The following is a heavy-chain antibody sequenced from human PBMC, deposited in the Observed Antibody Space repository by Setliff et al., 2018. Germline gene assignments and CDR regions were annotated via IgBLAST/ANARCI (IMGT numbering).Heavy chain of an antibody. D-gene: IGHD5-18*01. CDR2: IDPSGDYT. J-gene: IGHJ4*02. Sequence: GASVKVSCKASGYTFTGYYMHWVRRAPGQGLEWMGIIDPSGDYTNYAQKFQGRVTMTRDTSTTTVYMELSSLRSDDTAVHYCARAPLESGYYYGQGHYFDYWGQGTLVTVSS. V-gene: IGHV1-46*01. CDR3: ARAPLESGYYYGQGHYFDY. CDR1: GYTFTGYY.